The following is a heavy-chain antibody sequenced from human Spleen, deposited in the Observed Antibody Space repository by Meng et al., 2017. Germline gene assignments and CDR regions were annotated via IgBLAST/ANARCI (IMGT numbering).Heavy chain of an antibody. CDR3: ARDLTRTNYDILNGYYSGNWFDP. V-gene: IGHV1-46*01. CDR2: INPTGGST. J-gene: IGHJ5*02. D-gene: IGHD3-9*01. Sequence: ASVKVSCKASGYIFINNYMHWVRQAPGQGFEWIGIINPTGGSTKYAQKFQDRVTMTRDTSTSTVYMELRSLTSEDTAVYYCARDLTRTNYDILNGYYSGNWFDPWGQGTLVTVSS. CDR1: GYIFINNY.